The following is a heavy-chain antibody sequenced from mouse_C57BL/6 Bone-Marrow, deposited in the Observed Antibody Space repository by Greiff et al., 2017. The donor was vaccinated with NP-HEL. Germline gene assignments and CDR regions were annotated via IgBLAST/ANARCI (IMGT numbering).Heavy chain of an antibody. J-gene: IGHJ3*01. CDR2: IDPSDSYT. D-gene: IGHD1-1*01. Sequence: QVQLKQPGAELVKPGASVKLSCKASGYTFTTYWMQWVKQRPGQGLEWIGEIDPSDSYTNYNQKFKGKATLTVDTSSSTANMQLSSLTSEDSAVYYGARKAYYGRSYEFAYWGQGTLVTVSA. V-gene: IGHV1-50*01. CDR1: GYTFTTYW. CDR3: ARKAYYGRSYEFAY.